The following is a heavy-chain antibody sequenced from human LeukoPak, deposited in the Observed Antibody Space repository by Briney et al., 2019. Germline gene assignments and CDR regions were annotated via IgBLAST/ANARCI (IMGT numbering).Heavy chain of an antibody. CDR1: SGSISSTNW. CDR3: ARSSGWGKGDY. J-gene: IGHJ4*02. Sequence: PSETLSLTCAASSGSISSTNWWTWVRQPPGKRLEWIGEIYGNGGTNYNPSLKSRVTISVDKSQNQFSLRLTSVTAADTAVYFCARSSGWGKGDYWGQGTLITVSS. CDR2: IYGNGGT. D-gene: IGHD6-19*01. V-gene: IGHV4-4*02.